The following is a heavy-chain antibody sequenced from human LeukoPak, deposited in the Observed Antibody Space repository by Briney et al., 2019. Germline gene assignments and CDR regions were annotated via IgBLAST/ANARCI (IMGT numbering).Heavy chain of an antibody. J-gene: IGHJ4*02. CDR3: ARRFDL. CDR2: ISSSRGTM. CDR1: GFTLSSYD. Sequence: GGSLRLSCTASGFTLSSYDMNWVCQAPGKGLEWVSKISSSRGTMYYADSVKGRFTMSTDNAKSSLFLQMDSLRAEDTAIYYCARRFDLWGQGTLVTVSS. V-gene: IGHV3-48*03.